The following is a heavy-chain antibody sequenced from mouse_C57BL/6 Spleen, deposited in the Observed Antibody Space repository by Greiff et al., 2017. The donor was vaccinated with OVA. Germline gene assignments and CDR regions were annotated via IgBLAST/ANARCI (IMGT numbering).Heavy chain of an antibody. CDR3: ARPHYYGSSSYYFDY. J-gene: IGHJ2*01. V-gene: IGHV5-6*01. CDR2: ISSGGSYT. D-gene: IGHD1-1*01. Sequence: EVKVVESGGDLVKPGGSLKLSCAASGFTFSSYGMSWVRQTPDKRLEWVATISSGGSYTYYPDSVKGRFTISRDNAKNTLYLQMSSLKSEDTAMYYCARPHYYGSSSYYFDYWGQGTTLTVSS. CDR1: GFTFSSYG.